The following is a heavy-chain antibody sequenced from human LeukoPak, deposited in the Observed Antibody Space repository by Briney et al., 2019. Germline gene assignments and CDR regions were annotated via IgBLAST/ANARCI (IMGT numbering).Heavy chain of an antibody. D-gene: IGHD2/OR15-2a*01. V-gene: IGHV3-53*01. CDR2: IYADGSI. CDR3: ARDFSGQ. CDR1: GATINSNY. Sequence: GGSLRLSCVVSGATINSNYMSWVRQAPGKGLEWVSVIYADGSIYYTDSVKGRFTISRDLSKNTLYLQMNSLRVEDTAVCYCARDFSGQWSQGTLVTVSS. J-gene: IGHJ4*02.